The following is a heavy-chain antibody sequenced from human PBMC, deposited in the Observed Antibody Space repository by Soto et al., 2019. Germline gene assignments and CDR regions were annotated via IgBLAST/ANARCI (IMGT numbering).Heavy chain of an antibody. V-gene: IGHV5-51*01. Sequence: GESLKISCRASGYTFSTSWIAWVRQTSGKGLEWMGFIYPGDSDTRYNPSFQGQITISADKSINTAYLQWSSLKASDTAIYYCARQGEYCSGDNCFTDFWGQGTLVTVSS. CDR1: GYTFSTSW. J-gene: IGHJ4*02. CDR3: ARQGEYCSGDNCFTDF. D-gene: IGHD2-15*01. CDR2: IYPGDSDT.